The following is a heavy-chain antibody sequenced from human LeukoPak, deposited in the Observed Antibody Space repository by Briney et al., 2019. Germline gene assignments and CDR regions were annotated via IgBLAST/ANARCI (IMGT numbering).Heavy chain of an antibody. D-gene: IGHD3-22*01. J-gene: IGHJ3*02. Sequence: GGSLRLSCAASGFTFSTYWMSWARQAPGKGLEWVANIKQDGSEKYYVDSVKGRFTISRDNAKNSLYLQMNSLRAEDTAVYYCARGLRNYYDSSGLDAFDIWGQGTMVTVSS. CDR2: IKQDGSEK. CDR3: ARGLRNYYDSSGLDAFDI. V-gene: IGHV3-7*01. CDR1: GFTFSTYW.